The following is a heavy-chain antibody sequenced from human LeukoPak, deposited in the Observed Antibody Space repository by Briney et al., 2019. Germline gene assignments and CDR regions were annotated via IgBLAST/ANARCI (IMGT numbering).Heavy chain of an antibody. J-gene: IGHJ3*02. D-gene: IGHD3-22*01. CDR1: GFIFSNYA. Sequence: GGSLRLSCAASGFIFSNYAVNWVRQAPGKGLEWVSAISGGSDFIYYAESVKGRFTISRDNSKSTVYLQMNSLRVEDTAIYYCSRFYSSGWASGAFDIWGQGTMVTVSS. V-gene: IGHV3-23*01. CDR2: ISGGSDFI. CDR3: SRFYSSGWASGAFDI.